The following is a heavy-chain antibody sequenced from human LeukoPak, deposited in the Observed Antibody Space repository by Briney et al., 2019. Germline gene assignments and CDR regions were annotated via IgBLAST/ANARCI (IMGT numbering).Heavy chain of an antibody. CDR1: GFTFDDYA. CDR3: AKGGIHRGYYYYYMDV. J-gene: IGHJ6*03. V-gene: IGHV3-9*01. Sequence: GGSLRLSCTASGFTFDDYAMHWVRQAPGKGLEWVSGINWSGDRIGYADSVKGRFTISRDNAKKSLYLQMNSLRTEDTALYYCAKGGIHRGYYYYYMDVWGKGTTVTISS. CDR2: INWSGDRI. D-gene: IGHD6-13*01.